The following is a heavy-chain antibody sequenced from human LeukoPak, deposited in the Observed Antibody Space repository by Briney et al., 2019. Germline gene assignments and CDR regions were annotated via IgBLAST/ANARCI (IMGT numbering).Heavy chain of an antibody. CDR1: GFVFDAFS. Sequence: PGGSLRLSCAASGFVFDAFSMNWVRQAPEKGLEWVASISGDSGQIFNADSVKGRFTISRDNAKNSLYLQMNSLRAEDTAVYYCARDPDCSSTSCYSSKVDPWGQGTLVTVSS. V-gene: IGHV3-21*01. CDR3: ARDPDCSSTSCYSSKVDP. D-gene: IGHD2-2*01. CDR2: ISGDSGQI. J-gene: IGHJ5*02.